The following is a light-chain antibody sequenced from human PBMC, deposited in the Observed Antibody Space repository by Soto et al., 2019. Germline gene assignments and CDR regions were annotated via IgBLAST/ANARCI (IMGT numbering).Light chain of an antibody. CDR1: QSISSW. CDR2: DTS. Sequence: DIQMTQSPSTLSASVGDRVTITCRASQSISSWLAWYQQKPGKAPKLLIYDTSSLESGVPSRFSGSGSGTEFTLTISSLQPDDFAIYYCQQYSSYWTSGQGTKVDIK. CDR3: QQYSSYWT. V-gene: IGKV1-5*01. J-gene: IGKJ1*01.